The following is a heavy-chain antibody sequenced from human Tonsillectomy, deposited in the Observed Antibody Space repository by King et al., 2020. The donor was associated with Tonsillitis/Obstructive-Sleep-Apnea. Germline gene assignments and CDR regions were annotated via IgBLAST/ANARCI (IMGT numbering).Heavy chain of an antibody. Sequence: VKLQQWGAGLLKPSETLSLTCAVYGGSFSGYYWSWIRQPPGKGLEWIGEINHSGSTNYNPSLKSRVTISVDTSKNQFSLKLSSVTAADTAVYYCARAYYYYYMDVWGKGTTVTVSS. V-gene: IGHV4-34*01. CDR2: INHSGST. CDR1: GGSFSGYY. J-gene: IGHJ6*03. CDR3: ARAYYYYYMDV.